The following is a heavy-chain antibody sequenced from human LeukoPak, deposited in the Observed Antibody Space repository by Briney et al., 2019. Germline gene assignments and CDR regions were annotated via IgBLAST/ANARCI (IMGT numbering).Heavy chain of an antibody. Sequence: QSGGSLRLSCAASGFIVRSSYMSWVRQAPGKGLEWVSVIYSGGSPDYGDSAKGRFTISTDNSKNTLYLQMNSLRVEDTAVYYCARDGADNSGYYFGSLWGQGTVVTVSS. CDR1: GFIVRSSY. J-gene: IGHJ3*01. D-gene: IGHD3-22*01. CDR3: ARDGADNSGYYFGSL. V-gene: IGHV3-53*01. CDR2: IYSGGSP.